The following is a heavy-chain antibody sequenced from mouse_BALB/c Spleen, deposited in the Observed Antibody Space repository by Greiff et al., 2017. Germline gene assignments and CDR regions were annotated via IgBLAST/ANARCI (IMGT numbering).Heavy chain of an antibody. CDR1: GFTFSDYY. V-gene: IGHV5-4*02. J-gene: IGHJ3*01. CDR3: ARDEGNPPWFAY. Sequence: EVQLQQSGGGLVKPGGSLKLSCAASGFTFSDYYMYWVRQTPEKRLEWVATISDGGSYTYYPDSVKGRFTISRDNAKNNLYLQMSSLKSEDTAMYYCARDEGNPPWFAYWGQGTLVTVSA. CDR2: ISDGGSYT.